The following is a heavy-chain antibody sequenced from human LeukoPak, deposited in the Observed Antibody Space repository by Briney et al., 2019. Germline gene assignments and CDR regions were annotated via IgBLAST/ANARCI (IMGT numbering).Heavy chain of an antibody. CDR1: GFTFSNYD. CDR2: ISYDGSNK. J-gene: IGHJ4*02. CDR3: AKVPVRSGWKVFDY. Sequence: GGSLRLSCAASGFTFSNYDMHWVRQAPGKGLEWVAYISYDGSNKYYADSVKGRFTISRDNSKNTLYLQMNSLRADDTAVYYCAKVPVRSGWKVFDYWGQGTLVTVSS. D-gene: IGHD6-19*01. V-gene: IGHV3-30*19.